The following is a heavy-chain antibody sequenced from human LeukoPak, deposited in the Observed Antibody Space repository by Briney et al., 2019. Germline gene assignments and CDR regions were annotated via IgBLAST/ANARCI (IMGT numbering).Heavy chain of an antibody. CDR2: INHSGST. V-gene: IGHV4-34*01. Sequence: PSETLSLTCAVYGVSFSDYYWSWIRQPPGKGLEWIGEINHSGSTNYNPSLKSRVTISVDTSKNQFSLKLSSVTAADTAVYYCARERRPTYYDFWSGYYIWGQGTLVTVSS. CDR3: ARERRPTYYDFWSGYYI. D-gene: IGHD3-3*01. J-gene: IGHJ4*02. CDR1: GVSFSDYY.